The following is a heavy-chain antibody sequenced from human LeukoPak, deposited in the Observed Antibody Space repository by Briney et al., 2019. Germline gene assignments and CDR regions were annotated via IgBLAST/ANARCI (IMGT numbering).Heavy chain of an antibody. CDR3: ARVTSRLGWFDP. CDR1: GDSISSGYY. D-gene: IGHD1-14*01. V-gene: IGHV4-38-2*02. CDR2: ISHSGST. Sequence: PSETLSLTCTVSGDSISSGYYWGWIRQPPGKGLEWIGSISHSGSTYYKPSLKSRVTISVDTSKNQFSLKLRSVTAADTAVYYCARVTSRLGWFDPWGQGTLVTVSS. J-gene: IGHJ5*02.